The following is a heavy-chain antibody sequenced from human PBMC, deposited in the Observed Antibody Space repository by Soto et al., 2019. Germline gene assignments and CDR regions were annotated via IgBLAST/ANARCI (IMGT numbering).Heavy chain of an antibody. Sequence: SETLSLTCTVSGASISSGDSFWSWIRQPPGKGLEWIAYIYSSGSTYYNPSLKRRVAISIDTSKNQFSLNLSSLTAADTAVYYCGRGVAAGIFFLPVIWFDPWGQGTLVTVSS. J-gene: IGHJ5*02. V-gene: IGHV4-30-4*01. CDR3: GRGVAAGIFFLPVIWFDP. D-gene: IGHD6-13*01. CDR1: GASISSGDSF. CDR2: IYSSGST.